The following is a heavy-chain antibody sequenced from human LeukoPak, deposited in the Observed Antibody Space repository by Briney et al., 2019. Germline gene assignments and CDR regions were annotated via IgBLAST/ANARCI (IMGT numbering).Heavy chain of an antibody. CDR1: GFTFSSYW. V-gene: IGHV3-21*01. CDR2: ISSSSSYI. CDR3: ARVRGAYGMDV. D-gene: IGHD5-24*01. J-gene: IGHJ6*02. Sequence: GGSLRLSCAASGFTFSSYWMNWVRQAPGKGLEWVSSISSSSSYIYYADSVKGRFTISRDNAKNSLYLQMNSLRAEDTAVYYCARVRGAYGMDVWGQGTTVTVSS.